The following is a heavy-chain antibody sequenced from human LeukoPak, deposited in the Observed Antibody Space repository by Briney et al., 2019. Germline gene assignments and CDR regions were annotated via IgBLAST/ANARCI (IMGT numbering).Heavy chain of an antibody. CDR2: IYYSGST. D-gene: IGHD5-18*01. J-gene: IGHJ5*02. CDR3: ARGYSYGSNWFDP. Sequence: SETLSLTCTVSGGSISSYYWSWIRQPPGKGLEWIGYIYYSGSTNYNPSLKSRVTISVDTSENQFSLKLSSVTAADTAVYYCARGYSYGSNWFDPWGQGTLVTVSS. CDR1: GGSISSYY. V-gene: IGHV4-59*08.